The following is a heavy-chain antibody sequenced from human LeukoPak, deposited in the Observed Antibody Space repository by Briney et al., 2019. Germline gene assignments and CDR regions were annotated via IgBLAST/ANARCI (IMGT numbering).Heavy chain of an antibody. Sequence: ASVKVSCKASGGTFSSYDISWVRQAPGQGLEWMGGIIPIFGTANYAQKFQGRVTITSDESTSTAYMELSSLRSEDTAVYYCARDGGWLGYCSSTSCYENWFDPWGQGTLVTVSS. V-gene: IGHV1-69*13. CDR2: IIPIFGTA. CDR1: GGTFSSYD. CDR3: ARDGGWLGYCSSTSCYENWFDP. J-gene: IGHJ5*02. D-gene: IGHD2-2*01.